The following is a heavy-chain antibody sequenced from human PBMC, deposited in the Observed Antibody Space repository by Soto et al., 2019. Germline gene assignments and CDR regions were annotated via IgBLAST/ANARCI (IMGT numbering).Heavy chain of an antibody. CDR1: GFTFSSYG. D-gene: IGHD3-3*01. J-gene: IGHJ6*02. CDR2: IWYGGSNK. Sequence: GGSLRLSCVASGFTFSSYGMHWVRQAPGKGLEWVAVIWYGGSNKYYADSVKGRFTISRDNSKNTLYLQMNSLRAEDTAVYYCARDLSRRTYYDFWSGNYYYYGMDVWGQGTTVTVSS. CDR3: ARDLSRRTYYDFWSGNYYYYGMDV. V-gene: IGHV3-33*01.